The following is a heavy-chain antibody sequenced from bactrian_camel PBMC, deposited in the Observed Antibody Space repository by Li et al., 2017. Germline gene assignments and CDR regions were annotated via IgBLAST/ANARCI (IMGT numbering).Heavy chain of an antibody. D-gene: IGHD2*01. Sequence: VQLVESGGASVQAGGSLRLSCKVSGDISSSYCMGWFRQIPGKEREEVARFDGDRNADYAESVKGRASISVDSAKNTFQLQMNSLKPEDTAVYYCAADRRVGGICYESSRAWGQGTQVTVS. CDR3: AADRRVGGICYESSRA. J-gene: IGHJ6*01. CDR1: GDISSSYC. V-gene: IGHV3S53*01. CDR2: FDGDRNA.